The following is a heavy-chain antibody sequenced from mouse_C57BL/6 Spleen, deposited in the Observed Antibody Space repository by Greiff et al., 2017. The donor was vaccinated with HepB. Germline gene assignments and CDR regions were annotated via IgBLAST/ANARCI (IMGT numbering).Heavy chain of an antibody. V-gene: IGHV1-42*01. D-gene: IGHD2-5*01. CDR1: GYSFTGYY. CDR3: ARGDYSNFYAMDY. Sequence: EVQLQQSGPELVKPGASVKISCKASGYSFTGYYMNWVKQSPEKSLEWIGEINPSTGGTTYNQKFKAKATLTVDKSSSTAYMQLKSRTSEDSAVYYCARGDYSNFYAMDYWGQGTSVTVSS. J-gene: IGHJ4*01. CDR2: INPSTGGT.